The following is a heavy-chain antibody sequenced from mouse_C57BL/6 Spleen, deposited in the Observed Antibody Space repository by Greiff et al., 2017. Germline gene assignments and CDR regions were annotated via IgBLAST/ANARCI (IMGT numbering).Heavy chain of an antibody. CDR3: ARRGDYFDY. V-gene: IGHV5-6*02. CDR1: GFTFSSYG. Sequence: DVKLQESGGDLVKPGGSLKLSCAASGFTFSSYGMSWVRQTPDKRLEWVATISSGGSYTYYPDSVKGRFTISRDNAKNTLYLQMSSLKSEDTAMYYCARRGDYFDYWGQGTTLTVSS. J-gene: IGHJ2*01. CDR2: ISSGGSYT.